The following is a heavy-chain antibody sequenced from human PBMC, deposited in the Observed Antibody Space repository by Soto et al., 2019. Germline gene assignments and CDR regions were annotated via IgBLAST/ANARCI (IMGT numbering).Heavy chain of an antibody. CDR3: ARVLGGSGSPVDY. CDR2: IRGGGGGT. D-gene: IGHD2-15*01. Sequence: GGSLRLSCTASGFTFSSFAMSWVRQAPGKGLEWVSAIRGGGGGTYYADSVKGRFTISRDNSKNTQYLQMNSLRAEDTAVYYCARVLGGSGSPVDYWGQGTLVTVSS. CDR1: GFTFSSFA. J-gene: IGHJ4*02. V-gene: IGHV3-23*01.